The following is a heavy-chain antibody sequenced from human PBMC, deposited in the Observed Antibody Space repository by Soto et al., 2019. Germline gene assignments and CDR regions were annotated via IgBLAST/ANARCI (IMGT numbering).Heavy chain of an antibody. CDR1: GGSISSGDTY. Sequence: QVQLQESGPGLVKPSQTLSLTCTVSGGSISSGDTYWSWIRQTPGKGLEGIGYIFYRGTTDYNPSLESRITISVDTSENQFSLKLTSVTAADTAVYYCARARSRWELFFDYWGQGTLVTVSS. CDR3: ARARSRWELFFDY. CDR2: IFYRGTT. D-gene: IGHD1-26*01. J-gene: IGHJ4*02. V-gene: IGHV4-30-4*01.